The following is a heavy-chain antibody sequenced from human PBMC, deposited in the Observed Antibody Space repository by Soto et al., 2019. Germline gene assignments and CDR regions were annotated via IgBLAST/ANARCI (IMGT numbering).Heavy chain of an antibody. CDR2: INGDAGRT. CDR1: GFTFSNYV. J-gene: IGHJ4*02. V-gene: IGHV3-23*01. D-gene: IGHD2-15*01. CDR3: TRGSHYHCSGNTCPEEN. Sequence: EVQLLESGGGLVQPGGSLRLSCAASGFTFSNYVMSWVRQAPGKGLEWVSNINGDAGRTSYADSVKGRFTIFRDNSRRTLYLQMNSLRAEDTAVYHCTRGSHYHCSGNTCPEENWGQGTLVTVSS.